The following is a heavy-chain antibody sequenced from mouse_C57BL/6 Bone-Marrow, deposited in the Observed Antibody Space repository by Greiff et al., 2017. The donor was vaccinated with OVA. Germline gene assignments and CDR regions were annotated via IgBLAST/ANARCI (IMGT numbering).Heavy chain of an antibody. CDR2: IDPENGDT. V-gene: IGHV14-4*01. Sequence: EVQLQQSGAELVRPGASVKLSCTASGFNIKDDYMHWVKQRPEQGLEWIGWIDPENGDTEYASKFQGKAPITADTSSNTAYLQLSSLTSEDTAVYYWTTLYYDYDGAAYYAMDYWGQGTSVTVSS. D-gene: IGHD2-4*01. CDR3: TTLYYDYDGAAYYAMDY. J-gene: IGHJ4*01. CDR1: GFNIKDDY.